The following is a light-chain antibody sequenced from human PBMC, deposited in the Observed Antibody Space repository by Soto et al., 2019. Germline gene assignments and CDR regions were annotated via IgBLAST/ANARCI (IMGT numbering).Light chain of an antibody. CDR2: GAS. J-gene: IGKJ1*01. Sequence: DIVLTQSPGTLSLCRGDRATLSCRASQSVSSSYLAWYQQKPGQAPRLLIYGASSRATGIPDRFSGSGSGTDFTLTISRLEPEDFAVYYCQQYGSSPWTFGQGTKVEIK. V-gene: IGKV3-20*01. CDR1: QSVSSSY. CDR3: QQYGSSPWT.